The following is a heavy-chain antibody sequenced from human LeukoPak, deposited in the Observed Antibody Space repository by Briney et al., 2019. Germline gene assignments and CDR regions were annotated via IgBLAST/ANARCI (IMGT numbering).Heavy chain of an antibody. V-gene: IGHV3-21*01. CDR2: ISSSSSYI. D-gene: IGHD3-10*01. J-gene: IGHJ4*02. CDR3: ARAYYGSGSYYQQRFDY. CDR1: GFTFSSYG. Sequence: GGSLRLSCAASGFTFSSYGMNWVRQAPGKGLEWVSSISSSSSYIYYADSVKGRFTISRDNAKNSLYLQMNSLGAEDTAVYYCARAYYGSGSYYQQRFDYWGQGTLVTVSS.